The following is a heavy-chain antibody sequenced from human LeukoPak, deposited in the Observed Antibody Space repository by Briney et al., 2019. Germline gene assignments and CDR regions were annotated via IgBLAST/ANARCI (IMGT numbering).Heavy chain of an antibody. CDR3: TRTYYDSSGYLFDY. J-gene: IGHJ4*02. V-gene: IGHV3-49*04. Sequence: GGSLRLSCTASGFTSGFTFGDYAMSWVLQAPGKGLEWVGFIRTKAYGGTTEYAASVKGRFTISRDGSKSIAYLQMNSLKTEDTAVYYCTRTYYDSSGYLFDYWGQGTLVTVSS. D-gene: IGHD3-22*01. CDR2: IRTKAYGGTT. CDR1: GFTSGFTFGDYA.